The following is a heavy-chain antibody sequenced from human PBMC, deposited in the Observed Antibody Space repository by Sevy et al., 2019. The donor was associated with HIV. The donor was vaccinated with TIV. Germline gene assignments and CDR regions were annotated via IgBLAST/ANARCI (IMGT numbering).Heavy chain of an antibody. CDR1: GSTFRKSD. J-gene: IGHJ1*01. D-gene: IGHD3-22*01. CDR2: IIPIFGTA. CDR3: ARVITDDISDPGYFQE. Sequence: ASVKVSCKASGSTFRKSDVTWVRQAPGQGLEWMGGIIPIFGTANYAQKFQGRITITADESTSTAYMELSSLRSEDTAIYYCARVITDDISDPGYFQEWGQGTLVTVSS. V-gene: IGHV1-69*13.